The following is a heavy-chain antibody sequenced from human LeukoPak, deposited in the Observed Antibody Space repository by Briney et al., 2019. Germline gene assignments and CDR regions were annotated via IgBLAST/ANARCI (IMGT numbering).Heavy chain of an antibody. CDR1: GGSISSSNW. Sequence: SGTLSLTCAVSGGSISSSNWWSWVRQPPGKGLEWIGSIYYSGSTYYNPSLKSRVTISVDTSKNQFSLKLSSVTATDTAVYYCARQVTGTTRRFDPWGQGTLVTVSS. V-gene: IGHV4-4*02. CDR2: IYYSGST. CDR3: ARQVTGTTRRFDP. D-gene: IGHD1-7*01. J-gene: IGHJ5*02.